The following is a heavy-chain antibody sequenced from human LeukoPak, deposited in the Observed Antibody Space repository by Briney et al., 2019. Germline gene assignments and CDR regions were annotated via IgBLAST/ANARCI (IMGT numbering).Heavy chain of an antibody. D-gene: IGHD2-2*01. CDR2: IYHSGST. CDR1: GGSISSYY. CDR3: ARLPPRRTRDIVVVPAAVVDY. J-gene: IGHJ4*02. Sequence: PSETLSLTCTVSGGSISSYYWSWIRQPPGKGLEWIGSIYHSGSTYYNPSLKSRVTISVDTSKNQFSLKLSSVTAADTAVYYCARLPPRRTRDIVVVPAAVVDYWGQGTLVTVSS. V-gene: IGHV4-59*08.